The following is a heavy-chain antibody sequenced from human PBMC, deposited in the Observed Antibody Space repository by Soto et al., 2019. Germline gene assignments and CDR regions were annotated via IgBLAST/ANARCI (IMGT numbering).Heavy chain of an antibody. CDR1: GYTFTSYG. V-gene: IGHV1-18*04. Sequence: GASVKVSCKASGYTFTSYGISWARQAPGQGLEWMGWISAYNGNTNYAQKLQGRVTMTTDTSTSTAYMELRSLRSDDTAVYYCARDSPLVVPAANYYYGMDVWGQGTTVTVSS. J-gene: IGHJ6*02. D-gene: IGHD2-2*01. CDR3: ARDSPLVVPAANYYYGMDV. CDR2: ISAYNGNT.